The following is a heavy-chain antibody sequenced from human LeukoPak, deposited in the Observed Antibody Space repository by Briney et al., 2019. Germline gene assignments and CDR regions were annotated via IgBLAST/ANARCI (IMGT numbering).Heavy chain of an antibody. CDR2: ISSSSSYI. J-gene: IGHJ3*02. D-gene: IGHD3-22*01. CDR1: GFTVSDNY. CDR3: AREITMIVVTDAFDI. Sequence: GGSLRLSCAASGFTVSDNYMSWVRQAPGKGLEWVSSISSSSSYIYYADSVKGRFTISRDNAKNSLYLQMNSLRAEDTAVYYCAREITMIVVTDAFDIWGQGTMVTVSS. V-gene: IGHV3-21*01.